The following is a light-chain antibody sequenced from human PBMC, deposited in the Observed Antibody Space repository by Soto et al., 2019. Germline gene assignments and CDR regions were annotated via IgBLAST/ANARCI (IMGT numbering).Light chain of an antibody. Sequence: EIVMTQPPATLSVSPGERSTLSCRSSQSVSSNLAWYQQKPGQAPRLLIYGASTRAAGTPARFSGSGSGTDFILTISRLEPEDFTVYYCQQYGSSPSFGGGTKVDIK. CDR1: QSVSSN. CDR2: GAS. V-gene: IGKV3-15*01. J-gene: IGKJ4*01. CDR3: QQYGSSPS.